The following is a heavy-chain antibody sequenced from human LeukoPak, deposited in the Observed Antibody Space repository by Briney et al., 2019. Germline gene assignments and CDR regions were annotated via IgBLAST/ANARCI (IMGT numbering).Heavy chain of an antibody. D-gene: IGHD3-9*01. CDR3: ARGLRYFDWLFNDAFDI. Sequence: GGSLRLSCAASGFTFSSYWMSWVRQAPGKGLEWVANIKQDGSEKYYVDSVKGRFTISRDNAKNSLYLQMNSLRAEDTAVYYCARGLRYFDWLFNDAFDIWGQGTMVTVSS. CDR2: IKQDGSEK. CDR1: GFTFSSYW. J-gene: IGHJ3*02. V-gene: IGHV3-7*01.